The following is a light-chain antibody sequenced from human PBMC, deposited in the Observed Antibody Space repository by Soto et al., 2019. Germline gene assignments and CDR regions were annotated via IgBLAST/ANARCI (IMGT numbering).Light chain of an antibody. V-gene: IGKV3-20*01. J-gene: IGKJ5*01. CDR1: QSVSSY. CDR3: QQYGNSPRIT. CDR2: DAS. Sequence: ETVLTQSPATHPFPPGERAPHSCRTSQSVSSYLAWYQQKPGQAPRLLIYDASSRATGIPDRFSGSGSGTDFTLTISRLEPEDFALYYCQQYGNSPRITFGQGTRLEIK.